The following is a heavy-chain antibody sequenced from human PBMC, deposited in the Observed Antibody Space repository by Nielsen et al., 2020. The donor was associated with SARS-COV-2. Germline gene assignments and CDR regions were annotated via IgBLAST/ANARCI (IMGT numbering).Heavy chain of an antibody. CDR1: GFTFSSYS. J-gene: IGHJ4*02. CDR2: ISSSSSYI. Sequence: GGSLRLSCAASGFTFSSYSMNWVRQAPGKGLEWVSSISSSSSYIYYADSVKGRFTISRDNAKNSLYLQMNSLRAEDTAVYYCAREPIAAAGLFDYWGQGTLVTVSS. V-gene: IGHV3-21*01. D-gene: IGHD6-13*01. CDR3: AREPIAAAGLFDY.